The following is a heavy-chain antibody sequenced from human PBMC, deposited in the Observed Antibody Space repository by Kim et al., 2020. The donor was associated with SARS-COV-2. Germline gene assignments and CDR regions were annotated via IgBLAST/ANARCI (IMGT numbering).Heavy chain of an antibody. CDR3: ARGSKYSSSENDY. Sequence: YSPSFQGHVTISADKSISTAYLQWSSLKASDTAMYYCARGSKYSSSENDYWGQGTLVTVSS. D-gene: IGHD6-6*01. J-gene: IGHJ4*02. V-gene: IGHV5-10-1*01.